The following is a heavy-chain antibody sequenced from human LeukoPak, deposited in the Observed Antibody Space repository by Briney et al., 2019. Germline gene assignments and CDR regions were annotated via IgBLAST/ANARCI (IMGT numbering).Heavy chain of an antibody. CDR2: IYYSGST. CDR3: ARVGFHSGSSD. D-gene: IGHD1-26*01. J-gene: IGHJ4*02. CDR1: SDSINSGGYF. Sequence: PSQTLSLTCTVSSDSINSGGYFWSWIRQHPGKGLEWIGYIYYSGSTYYNPSLKSRVTISVDTSKNQFSLKLSSVTAADTAVYYCARVGFHSGSSDWGQGTLVTVSS. V-gene: IGHV4-31*03.